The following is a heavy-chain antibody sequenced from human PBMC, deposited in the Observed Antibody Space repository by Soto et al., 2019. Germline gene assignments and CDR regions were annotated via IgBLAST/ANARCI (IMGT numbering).Heavy chain of an antibody. D-gene: IGHD5-18*01. CDR3: ARERGSSKREVDY. Sequence: SETLSLTCAVYGGSFSGYYWSWIRQPPGKGLEWIGEINHSGSTNYNPSLKSRVTISVDTSKNQFSLKLSSVTAADTAVYYCARERGSSKREVDYWGQGTLVTVSS. V-gene: IGHV4-34*01. CDR2: INHSGST. J-gene: IGHJ4*02. CDR1: GGSFSGYY.